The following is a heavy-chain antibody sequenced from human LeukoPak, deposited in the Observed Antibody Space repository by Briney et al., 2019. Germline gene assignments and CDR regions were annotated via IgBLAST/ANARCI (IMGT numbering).Heavy chain of an antibody. CDR2: IRYDGSNK. J-gene: IGHJ6*02. CDR1: GFTFSSYG. CDR3: AKDVYQLLRAYYYYYGMDV. D-gene: IGHD2-2*01. V-gene: IGHV3-30*02. Sequence: GGSLRLSCAASGFTFSSYGMHWVRQAPGKGLEWVAFIRYDGSNKYYADSVKGRFTISRDNSKNTLYLQLNSLRAEDTAVYYCAKDVYQLLRAYYYYYGMDVWGQGTTVTVSS.